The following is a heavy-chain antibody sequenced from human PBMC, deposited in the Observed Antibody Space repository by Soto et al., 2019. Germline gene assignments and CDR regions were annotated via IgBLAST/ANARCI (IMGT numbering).Heavy chain of an antibody. V-gene: IGHV1-18*01. D-gene: IGHD5-18*01. CDR1: GYTFYSHS. CDR2: ISSDNGNT. Sequence: QAQLVQSGAEVKKPGASVKVSCKASGYTFYSHSISWVRQAPGQGLAWMGRISSDNGNTRYAQKFRGRVTMTTDTSTSTVYMELRSLRSDDTAVYYCARCIQQDYYYGMDVWGQGTTVTVSS. CDR3: ARCIQQDYYYGMDV. J-gene: IGHJ6*02.